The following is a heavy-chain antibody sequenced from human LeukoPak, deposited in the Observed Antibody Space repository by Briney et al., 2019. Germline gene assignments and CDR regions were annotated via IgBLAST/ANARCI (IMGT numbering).Heavy chain of an antibody. J-gene: IGHJ5*02. Sequence: SCKASGGTFSSYAMHWVRQAPGKGLEYVSAISSNGGSTYYANSVKGRFTISRDNSKNTLYLQMGSLRAEDMAVYYCAREGYSSGFNWFDPWGQGTLVTVSS. CDR3: AREGYSSGFNWFDP. CDR1: GGTFSSYA. CDR2: ISSNGGST. D-gene: IGHD6-19*01. V-gene: IGHV3-64*01.